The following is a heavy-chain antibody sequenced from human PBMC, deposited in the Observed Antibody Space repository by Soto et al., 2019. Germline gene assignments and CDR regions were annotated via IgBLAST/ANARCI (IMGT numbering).Heavy chain of an antibody. CDR1: GGTFSSYA. CDR2: IIPIGGKA. Sequence: QVQLVQSGAEVKKPGSSVKVSCKASGGTFSSYAISWVRQAPGQGLEWMGGIIPIGGKANYAQTVKGRFTITADESTSTVYMEMSSLRSEDTAVYYCARATRESSGWYLYDFDYWGQGTLVTVSS. CDR3: ARATRESSGWYLYDFDY. J-gene: IGHJ4*02. V-gene: IGHV1-69*01. D-gene: IGHD6-19*01.